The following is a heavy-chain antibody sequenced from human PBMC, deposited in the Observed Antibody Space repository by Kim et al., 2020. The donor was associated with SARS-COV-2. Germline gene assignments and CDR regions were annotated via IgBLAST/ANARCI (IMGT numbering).Heavy chain of an antibody. CDR1: GYTFTAYY. J-gene: IGHJ4*02. Sequence: ASVKVSCKASGYTFTAYYLHWVRQAPGQGLEWMGWINPNNGGTDYARKFQGRVTMTRDTSISTAYMELSRLRSDDTAVYYCATDRPSGSHPDYWGQGTLVTVSS. CDR3: ATDRPSGSHPDY. V-gene: IGHV1-2*02. D-gene: IGHD1-26*01. CDR2: INPNNGGT.